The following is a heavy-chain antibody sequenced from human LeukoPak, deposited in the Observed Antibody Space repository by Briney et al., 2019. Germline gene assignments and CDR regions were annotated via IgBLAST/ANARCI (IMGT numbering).Heavy chain of an antibody. V-gene: IGHV4-34*01. D-gene: IGHD5-24*01. J-gene: IGHJ4*02. CDR3: ARSGDGYNYGDY. CDR2: INHSGST. CDR1: GGSFSGYY. Sequence: PSETLSLTCAVYGGSFSGYYWSWIRQPPGEGLEWIGEINHSGSTNYNPSLKSRVTISVDTSKNQFSLKLSSVTAADTAVYYCARSGDGYNYGDYWGQGTLDTVSS.